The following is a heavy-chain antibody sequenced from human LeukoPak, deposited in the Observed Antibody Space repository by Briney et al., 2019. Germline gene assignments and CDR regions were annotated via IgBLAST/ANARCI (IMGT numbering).Heavy chain of an antibody. CDR3: ARTKYSSGWTRSNWFDP. Sequence: GESLKISFKGSGYSFTSYWIGWVRQMPGKGLEWMGIIYPGDSDTRYSPSFQGQVTTSADKSISTAYLQWSSLKASDTAMYYCARTKYSSGWTRSNWFDPWGQGTLVTVSS. CDR2: IYPGDSDT. D-gene: IGHD6-19*01. V-gene: IGHV5-51*01. CDR1: GYSFTSYW. J-gene: IGHJ5*02.